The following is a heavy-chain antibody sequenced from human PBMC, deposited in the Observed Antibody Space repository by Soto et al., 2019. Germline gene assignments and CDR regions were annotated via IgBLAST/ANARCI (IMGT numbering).Heavy chain of an antibody. J-gene: IGHJ4*02. Sequence: LQLQESGSGLVKPSQTLSLTCAVSGGSINSGGYSWNWIRQPPGKGLAWIGYTYYSGGTSYNPSLKSRATISAATSTTHFSLRLSSVTAADTAVYYCARDRRDGWIFDSWGQGTLVTVSS. CDR1: GGSINSGGYS. V-gene: IGHV4-30-2*01. CDR3: ARDRRDGWIFDS. CDR2: TYYSGGT. D-gene: IGHD6-19*01.